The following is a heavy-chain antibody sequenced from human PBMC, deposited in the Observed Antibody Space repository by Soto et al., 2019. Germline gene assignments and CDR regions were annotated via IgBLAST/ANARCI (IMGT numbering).Heavy chain of an antibody. CDR3: AGQELIAAAGGGYMDV. CDR1: GFTFSSYS. J-gene: IGHJ6*03. Sequence: GGSLRLSCAASGFTFSSYSMNWVRQAPGKGLEWVSYISSSSSTTYYADSVKGRFTISRDNAKNSLYLQMNSLRAEDTAVYYCAGQELIAAAGGGYMDVWGKGTTVTVSS. CDR2: ISSSSSTT. V-gene: IGHV3-48*01. D-gene: IGHD6-13*01.